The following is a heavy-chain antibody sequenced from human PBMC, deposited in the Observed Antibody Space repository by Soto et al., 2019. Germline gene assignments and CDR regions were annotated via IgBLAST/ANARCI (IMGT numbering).Heavy chain of an antibody. V-gene: IGHV1-18*01. CDR1: GYTFTTSG. D-gene: IGHD1-26*01. J-gene: IGHJ6*02. CDR3: ARQGSWPYYYYGLDV. Sequence: QVQRVQSGPEVRKPGASVKVSCEASGYTFTTSGISWVRQVPGQGLEWMGWISTYNGDTNSAQNFQGRVLMTADTSTGTAYMELMSVKSDDTAVYYCARQGSWPYYYYGLDVWGQGTIVTVSS. CDR2: ISTYNGDT.